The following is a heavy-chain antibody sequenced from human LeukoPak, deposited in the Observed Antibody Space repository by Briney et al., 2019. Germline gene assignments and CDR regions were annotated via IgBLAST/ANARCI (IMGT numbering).Heavy chain of an antibody. CDR1: RFSFSTYP. CDR2: IKQDGSEK. CDR3: ARDRLYTDYEFDY. V-gene: IGHV3-7*01. J-gene: IGHJ4*02. D-gene: IGHD5-12*01. Sequence: QAGGSLRLSCEASRFSFSTYPMGWVRRAPGKGLEWVANIKQDGSEKYYVDSLKGRFTISRDNAKNSLYLQMNSLRAEDTAVYYCARDRLYTDYEFDYWGQGTLVTVSS.